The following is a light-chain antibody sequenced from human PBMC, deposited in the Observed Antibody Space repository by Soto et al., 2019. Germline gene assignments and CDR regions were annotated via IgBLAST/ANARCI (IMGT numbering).Light chain of an antibody. J-gene: IGKJ1*01. CDR3: QQYGNSRGT. CDR1: QSVSSSY. V-gene: IGKV3-20*01. CDR2: NAS. Sequence: EIVLTESPDTLSLSPGTRATLSCRASQSVSSSYLAWYQQKPGQAPRLLIYNASSRATGIPDRFSGSGSGTDFTLTISRLEPEDFAVYYCQQYGNSRGTFGQGGMVDI.